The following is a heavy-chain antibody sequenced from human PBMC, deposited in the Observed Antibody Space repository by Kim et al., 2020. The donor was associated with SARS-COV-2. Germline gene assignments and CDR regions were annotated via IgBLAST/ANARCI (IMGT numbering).Heavy chain of an antibody. CDR1: GFTFSSYG. CDR3: AKDSPTAMGDGMDV. V-gene: IGHV3-33*06. J-gene: IGHJ6*02. D-gene: IGHD5-18*01. Sequence: GGSLRLSCAASGFTFSSYGMHWVRQAPGKGLEWVAVIWYDGSNKYYADSVKGRFTISRDNSKNTLYLQMNSLRAEDTAVYYCAKDSPTAMGDGMDVWGQGTTVTVSS. CDR2: IWYDGSNK.